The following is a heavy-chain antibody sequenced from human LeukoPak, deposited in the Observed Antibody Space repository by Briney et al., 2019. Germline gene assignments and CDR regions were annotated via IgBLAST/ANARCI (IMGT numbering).Heavy chain of an antibody. CDR2: ISGSGGST. D-gene: IGHD3-22*01. Sequence: GGSLRLSCAASGFTLSSYAMSWVRQAPGKGLEWVSAISGSGGSTYYADSVEGRFTISRDNSKNTLYLQMNSLRAEDTAVYYCAKEAYYYDSRGYYHYFDYWGQGTLVTVSS. CDR1: GFTLSSYA. CDR3: AKEAYYYDSRGYYHYFDY. J-gene: IGHJ4*02. V-gene: IGHV3-23*01.